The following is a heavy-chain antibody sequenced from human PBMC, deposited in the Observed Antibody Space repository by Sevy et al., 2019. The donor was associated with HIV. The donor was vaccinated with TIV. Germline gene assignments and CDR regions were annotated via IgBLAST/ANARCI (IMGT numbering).Heavy chain of an antibody. CDR2: MSGSGGDT. V-gene: IGHV3-23*01. CDR3: AKDRVSGTYYTGDFDY. J-gene: IGHJ4*02. D-gene: IGHD3-10*01. Sequence: GGSLRLSCAASGFTFRTYAMTWVRQAPGKGLEWVSVMSGSGGDTYYADSVKGRFTISRDNSNYTLYLQMNSLRAEDTAVYYCAKDRVSGTYYTGDFDYWGQGTLVTVSS. CDR1: GFTFRTYA.